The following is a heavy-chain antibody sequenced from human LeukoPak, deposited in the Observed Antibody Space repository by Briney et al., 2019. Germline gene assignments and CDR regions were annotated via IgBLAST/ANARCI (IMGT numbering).Heavy chain of an antibody. J-gene: IGHJ4*02. CDR1: GYTFTSYG. CDR3: ARALRYCSGGRCYTPLY. V-gene: IGHV1-18*01. Sequence: APVKVSCKASGYTFTSYGISWVRQAPGQGLEWMGWISAYNGNTNYAQKLQGRVTMTTDTPTSTAYMELRSLRSDDTAVYYCARALRYCSGGRCYTPLYWGQGTLVTVSS. D-gene: IGHD2-15*01. CDR2: ISAYNGNT.